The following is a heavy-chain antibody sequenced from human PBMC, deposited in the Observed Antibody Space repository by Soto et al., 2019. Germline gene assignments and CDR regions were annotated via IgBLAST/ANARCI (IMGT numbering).Heavy chain of an antibody. CDR3: ARGRYGDYGSSAFDI. J-gene: IGHJ3*02. CDR2: ISYDGSNK. CDR1: GFTFSSYA. Sequence: QVQLVESGGGVVQPGRSLRLSCAASGFTFSSYAMHWVRQAPGNGLEWVAVISYDGSNKYYADSVKGRFTISRDNSKNTLYLQMNSLRAEDTAVYYCARGRYGDYGSSAFDIWGQGTMVTVSS. V-gene: IGHV3-30-3*01. D-gene: IGHD4-17*01.